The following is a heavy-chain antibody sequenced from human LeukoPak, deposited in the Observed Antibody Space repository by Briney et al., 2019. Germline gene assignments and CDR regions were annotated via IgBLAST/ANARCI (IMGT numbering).Heavy chain of an antibody. CDR2: FDPEDGET. CDR3: VLEQHIVVVTQPAFDI. D-gene: IGHD2-21*02. V-gene: IGHV1-24*01. Sequence: ASVKVSFKVSGYTLTELSMHWVRQAPGKGLEWMGGFDPEDGETIYAQKFQGRVTMTEDTSTETAYMELSSLRSEDTAVYYCVLEQHIVVVTQPAFDIWGQGTMVTVSS. CDR1: GYTLTELS. J-gene: IGHJ3*02.